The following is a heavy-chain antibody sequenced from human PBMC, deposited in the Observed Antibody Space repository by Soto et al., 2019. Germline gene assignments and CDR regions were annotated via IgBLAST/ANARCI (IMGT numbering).Heavy chain of an antibody. J-gene: IGHJ4*02. Sequence: ASVKVSCKASGGTFSSYAISWVRQAPGQGLEWMGGIIPIFGTANYAQKFQGRVTITADESTSTAYMELSSLRSEDTAVYYCARASEYYDFWSGSTATSSGFDYWGQGTLVTVSS. CDR1: GGTFSSYA. V-gene: IGHV1-69*13. D-gene: IGHD3-3*01. CDR2: IIPIFGTA. CDR3: ARASEYYDFWSGSTATSSGFDY.